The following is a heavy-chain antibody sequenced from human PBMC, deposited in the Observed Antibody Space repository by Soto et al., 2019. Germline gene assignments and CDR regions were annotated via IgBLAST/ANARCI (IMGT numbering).Heavy chain of an antibody. CDR2: IYSGGKT. CDR3: TRDAPGERPYYFYYYGMDV. J-gene: IGHJ6*02. CDR1: GLSVSTNF. Sequence: QLVESGGGLIQPGESLKISCAASGLSVSTNFMSWVRQAPGKGLEWLAVIYSGGKTFYADSVKGRFTISKDNSKNTLSLQMNSLRAEDTAVYYCTRDAPGERPYYFYYYGMDVWGQGTTVTVSS. V-gene: IGHV3-53*01.